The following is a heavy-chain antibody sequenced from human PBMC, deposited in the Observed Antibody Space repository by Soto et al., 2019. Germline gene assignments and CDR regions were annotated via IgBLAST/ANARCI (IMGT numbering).Heavy chain of an antibody. D-gene: IGHD3-9*01. V-gene: IGHV3-64*01. CDR2: ISSNGGST. Sequence: EVQLVESGGGLVQPGGSLRLSCAASGFTFSSYAMHWVRQAPGKGLEYVSAISSNGGSTYYANSVKGRFTISRDNSKNTLYLQMGSLRAEDMAVYYCARSTDELRYFDTRPYYYYGMDVWGQGTTVTVSS. J-gene: IGHJ6*02. CDR3: ARSTDELRYFDTRPYYYYGMDV. CDR1: GFTFSSYA.